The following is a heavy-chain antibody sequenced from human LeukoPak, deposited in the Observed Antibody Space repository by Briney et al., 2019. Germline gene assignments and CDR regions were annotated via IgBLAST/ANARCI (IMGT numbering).Heavy chain of an antibody. CDR2: ISGNGGDT. Sequence: GGTLRLSCAASGFTFGSYGMSWVRQAPGKGLEWVSAISGNGGDTFYADSVKGRFTNSRDNSKNTLYLQMSSLRAEDTAVYYCAHHGGGTIRFGAFDIWGQGTMVTVSS. V-gene: IGHV3-23*01. CDR1: GFTFGSYG. J-gene: IGHJ3*02. D-gene: IGHD3-10*01. CDR3: AHHGGGTIRFGAFDI.